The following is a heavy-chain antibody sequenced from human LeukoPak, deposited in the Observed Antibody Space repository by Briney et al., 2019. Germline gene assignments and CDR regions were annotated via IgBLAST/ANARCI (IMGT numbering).Heavy chain of an antibody. CDR1: GGSIINYY. V-gene: IGHV4-59*12. D-gene: IGHD4-23*01. Sequence: SETLSLTCTVSGGSIINYYWTWIRQPPGKGLEWIGHIYYSGSTNYNPSLKSRVTISVDTSKNQFSLKLSSVTAADTAVYYCARGAHNGGYFDYWGQGTLVTVSS. J-gene: IGHJ4*02. CDR3: ARGAHNGGYFDY. CDR2: IYYSGST.